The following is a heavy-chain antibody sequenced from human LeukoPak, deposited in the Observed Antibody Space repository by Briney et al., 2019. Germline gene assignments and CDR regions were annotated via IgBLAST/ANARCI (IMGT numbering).Heavy chain of an antibody. CDR1: VGTFRSYA. D-gene: IGHD1-26*01. CDR3: AIWGIWRSSYSRSYDY. CDR2: IIPIFGTA. V-gene: IGHV1-69*01. J-gene: IGHJ4*02. Sequence: EASVNVSCRACVGTFRSYAISWVRQAPGRGLEWVGGIIPIFGTANYAQKFQGRVTITADESTSTAYMELSSLRSEDRAVYYCAIWGIWRSSYSRSYDYWGEGTLVTVSS.